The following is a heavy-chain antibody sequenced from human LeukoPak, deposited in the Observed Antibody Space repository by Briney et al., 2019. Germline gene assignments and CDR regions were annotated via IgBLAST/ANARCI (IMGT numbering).Heavy chain of an antibody. J-gene: IGHJ4*02. CDR3: AREGLEDSGYDLGPFDY. CDR2: ISSSSSYI. V-gene: IGHV3-21*01. CDR1: GFTFSSYS. D-gene: IGHD5-12*01. Sequence: GGSLRLSCAASGFTFSSYSMNWVRQAPGKGLEWVSSISSSSSYIYYADSVKGRFTISRDNAKNSLYLQMNSLRAEDTAVYYCAREGLEDSGYDLGPFDYWGQGTLVTVSS.